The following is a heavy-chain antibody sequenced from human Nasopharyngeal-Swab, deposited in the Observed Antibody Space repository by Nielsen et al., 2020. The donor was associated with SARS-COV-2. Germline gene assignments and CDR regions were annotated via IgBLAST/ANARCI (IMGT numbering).Heavy chain of an antibody. CDR1: GFTFSSYA. J-gene: IGHJ5*02. CDR3: AKDPTVYVVYNWFDP. V-gene: IGHV3-23*01. D-gene: IGHD4-11*01. Sequence: GGSLRLSSAASGFTFSSYAMSWVRQAPGKGLEWVSAISGSGGSTYYADSVKGRFTISRDNSKNTLYLQMNSLRAEDTAVYYCAKDPTVYVVYNWFDPWGQGTLVTVSS. CDR2: ISGSGGST.